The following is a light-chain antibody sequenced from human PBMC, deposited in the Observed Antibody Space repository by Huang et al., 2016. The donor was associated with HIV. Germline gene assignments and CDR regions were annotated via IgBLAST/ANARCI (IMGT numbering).Light chain of an antibody. CDR2: WAS. J-gene: IGKJ1*01. Sequence: DIVMTQSPDSLTVSLGARATLHCVSSQSVLSTTDNRNYLAWYQQIPRQPPNLLISWASTREAGVPDRFRGSGSATDFTLTINNLQAEDVAFYFCQQYYSTPGFGRGTYVEV. CDR3: QQYYSTPG. V-gene: IGKV4-1*01. CDR1: QSVLSTTDNRNY.